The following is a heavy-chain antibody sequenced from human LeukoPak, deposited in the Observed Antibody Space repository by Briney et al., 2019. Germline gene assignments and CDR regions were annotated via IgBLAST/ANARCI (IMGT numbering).Heavy chain of an antibody. V-gene: IGHV4-59*01. CDR3: AGDGGSYRSGWYSFDY. D-gene: IGHD6-19*01. J-gene: IGHJ4*02. Sequence: SETLSLTCTVSGGSINNYYWSWIRQSPEKGLEWIAYIFHTGSTNSNPSLESRVTISVDTSKNQFSLKLSSVTAADTAVYYCAGDGGSYRSGWYSFDYWGQGILVTVSS. CDR2: IFHTGST. CDR1: GGSINNYY.